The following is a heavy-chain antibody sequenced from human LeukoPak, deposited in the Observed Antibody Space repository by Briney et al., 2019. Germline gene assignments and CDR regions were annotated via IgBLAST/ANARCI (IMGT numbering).Heavy chain of an antibody. V-gene: IGHV3-30*04. CDR2: ISYDGSNK. D-gene: IGHD6-19*01. CDR3: ARDQADSSGWYGFDY. Sequence: GRSLRLSCAASGFTFSSYAMHWVGQAPAKGLEWVAVISYDGSNKYYADSVKGRFTISRDNSKNTLYLQMNSLRAEDTAVYYCARDQADSSGWYGFDYWGQGTLVTVSS. CDR1: GFTFSSYA. J-gene: IGHJ4*02.